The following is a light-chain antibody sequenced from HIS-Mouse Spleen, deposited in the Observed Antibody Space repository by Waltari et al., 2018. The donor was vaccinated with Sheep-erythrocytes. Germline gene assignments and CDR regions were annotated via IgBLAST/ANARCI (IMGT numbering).Light chain of an antibody. CDR2: QDS. CDR3: QAWDSSTAV. V-gene: IGLV3-1*01. J-gene: IGLJ2*01. CDR1: KLGDKS. Sequence: SYELTQPPSVSVSPGQTASITCSGDKLGDKSACWYQQKPGQSPVLVIYQDSKRPSGIPERFSGSNSGNTATLTISGTQAMDEADNYCQAWDSSTAVFGGGTKLTVL.